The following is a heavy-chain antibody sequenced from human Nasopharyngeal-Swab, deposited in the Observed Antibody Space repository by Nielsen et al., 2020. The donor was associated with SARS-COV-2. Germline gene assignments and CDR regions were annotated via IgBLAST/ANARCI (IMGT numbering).Heavy chain of an antibody. CDR2: IYHSGNT. V-gene: IGHV4-38-2*02. J-gene: IGHJ4*02. CDR3: VHLWLPGF. CDR1: GYSISSGYY. D-gene: IGHD2-21*01. Sequence: GSLRLSCTVSGYSISSGYYWGWIRQPPGKGLDWIASIYHSGNTYYNPSLKSRVTISVDTSKNQFSLKLNSVTAADTALYFCVHLWLPGFWGQGTLVTVSS.